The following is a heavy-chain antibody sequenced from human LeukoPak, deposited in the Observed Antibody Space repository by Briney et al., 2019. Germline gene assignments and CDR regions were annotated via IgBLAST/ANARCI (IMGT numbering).Heavy chain of an antibody. CDR1: GFTFSSYS. D-gene: IGHD5-18*01. Sequence: GGSLRLSCAASGFTFSSYSMNWVRQAPGKGLEWVSSISSSSSYTYYADSVKGRFTISRDNAKNSLYLQMNSLRAEDTAVYYCASGYSYGKHWGQGTLVTVSS. V-gene: IGHV3-21*01. J-gene: IGHJ4*02. CDR2: ISSSSSYT. CDR3: ASGYSYGKH.